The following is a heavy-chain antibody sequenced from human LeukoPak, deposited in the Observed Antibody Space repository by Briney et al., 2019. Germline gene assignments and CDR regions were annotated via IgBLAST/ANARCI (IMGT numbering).Heavy chain of an antibody. CDR2: ISGSGGDT. CDR1: GFSFSTYA. V-gene: IGHV3-23*01. J-gene: IGHJ4*02. Sequence: GSLRLSCAASGFSFSTYAMSWVRQAPGKGLEWVAAISGSGGDTDYADSVKGRFTISRDNSKNTLYLQMNSLRAEDTAVYYCAKDIHFLTGYDYWGQGTLVIVSS. D-gene: IGHD3/OR15-3a*01. CDR3: AKDIHFLTGYDY.